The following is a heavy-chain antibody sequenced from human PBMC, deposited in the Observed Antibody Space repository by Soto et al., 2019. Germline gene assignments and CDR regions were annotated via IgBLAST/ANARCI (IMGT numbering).Heavy chain of an antibody. CDR2: IYHSGST. V-gene: IGHV4-4*02. Sequence: SETLSLTCAVSGGSISSSNWWSWVRQPPGKGLEWIGEIYHSGSTNYNPSLKSRVTISVDKSKNQFSLKLSSVTAADTAVYYCARFVRNSSGWEAYYYGMDVWGQGTTVTVSS. CDR1: GGSISSSNW. CDR3: ARFVRNSSGWEAYYYGMDV. D-gene: IGHD6-19*01. J-gene: IGHJ6*02.